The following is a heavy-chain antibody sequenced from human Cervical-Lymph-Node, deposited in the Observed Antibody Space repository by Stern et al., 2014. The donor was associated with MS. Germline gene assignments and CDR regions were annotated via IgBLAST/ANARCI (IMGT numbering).Heavy chain of an antibody. V-gene: IGHV1-69*01. CDR2: IVPILGTA. CDR1: GDTFSSYA. CDR3: ARDSTTGMDV. D-gene: IGHD1-1*01. J-gene: IGHJ6*02. Sequence: QVQLVQSGAEVKKPGSSVKVSCKTSGDTFSSYAISWVRQGPGQGLEWMGGIVPILGTANYAKKFQGRVTITADVSTNTAYMELSRLGSDDTAVYYCARDSTTGMDVWGQGTTVTVSS.